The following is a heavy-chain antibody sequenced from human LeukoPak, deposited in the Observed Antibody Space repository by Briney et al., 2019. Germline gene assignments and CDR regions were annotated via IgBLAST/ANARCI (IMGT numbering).Heavy chain of an antibody. Sequence: GASVKVSCKASGYTFTSYGISWVRQAPGQGLEWMGWINPNSGGTNYAQKFQGRVTMTRDTSISTAYMELSRLRSDDTAVYYCARVPYYYDSSGYDYWGQGTLVTVSS. CDR3: ARVPYYYDSSGYDY. CDR1: GYTFTSYG. CDR2: INPNSGGT. J-gene: IGHJ4*02. V-gene: IGHV1-2*02. D-gene: IGHD3-22*01.